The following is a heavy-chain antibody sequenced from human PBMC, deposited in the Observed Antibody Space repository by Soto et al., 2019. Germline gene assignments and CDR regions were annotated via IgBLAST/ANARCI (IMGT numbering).Heavy chain of an antibody. D-gene: IGHD2-15*01. Sequence: EVQLLESGGGLVQPGGSLRLSCAASGFTFSTYAMTWVRQAPGKGPEWVSRIGDSEGETTHYADSVKGRFTISRDNAKTTLSLQMNSLRVEDTAIYYCAKGYCGGGRCYDLDNWFDSWGQGTRVTVSS. J-gene: IGHJ5*01. CDR1: GFTFSTYA. V-gene: IGHV3-23*01. CDR2: IGDSEGETT. CDR3: AKGYCGGGRCYDLDNWFDS.